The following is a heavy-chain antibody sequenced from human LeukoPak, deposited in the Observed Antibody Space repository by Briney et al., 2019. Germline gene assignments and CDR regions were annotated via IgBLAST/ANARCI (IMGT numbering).Heavy chain of an antibody. V-gene: IGHV4-39*01. CDR3: ARISLAVAGTFDS. CDR1: GGSISSSSYY. J-gene: IGHJ4*02. D-gene: IGHD6-19*01. Sequence: SETLSLTCTVSGGSISSSSYYWGWIRQPPGKGLEWIGSIYYSGSTYYNPSLKSRVTISVDTSKNQFSLKLSSVTAADTAVYYCARISLAVAGTFDSWGQGTLVTVSS. CDR2: IYYSGST.